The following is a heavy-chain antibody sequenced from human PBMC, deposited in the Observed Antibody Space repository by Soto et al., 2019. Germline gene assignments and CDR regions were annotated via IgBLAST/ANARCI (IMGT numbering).Heavy chain of an antibody. CDR3: ARMDITAAADTPRVPDY. D-gene: IGHD6-13*01. CDR1: GGSISSGDYY. J-gene: IGHJ4*02. V-gene: IGHV4-30-4*01. Sequence: QVQLQESGPGLVKPSQTLSLTCTVSGGSISSGDYYWSWIRQPPGKGLEWIGYIYSSGSTYYNPSLKSRVTLSVDTSQNQFSLQLSSVTAADTAVYYCARMDITAAADTPRVPDYWGQGTLVTVAS. CDR2: IYSSGST.